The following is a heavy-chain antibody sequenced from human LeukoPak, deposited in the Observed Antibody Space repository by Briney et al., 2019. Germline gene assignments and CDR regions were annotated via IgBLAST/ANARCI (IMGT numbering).Heavy chain of an antibody. D-gene: IGHD5/OR15-5a*01. J-gene: IGHJ4*02. CDR2: IYYSGST. Sequence: SETLSLTCTVSGGSISSSSYYWGWIRQPPGKGLEWIGSIYYSGSTYYNPSLKSRVTISLDTSKNQFSLRLTSVTAADTAVYFCATLVSTRYYFDYWGQGTLVTVSS. CDR3: ATLVSTRYYFDY. CDR1: GGSISSSSYY. V-gene: IGHV4-39*01.